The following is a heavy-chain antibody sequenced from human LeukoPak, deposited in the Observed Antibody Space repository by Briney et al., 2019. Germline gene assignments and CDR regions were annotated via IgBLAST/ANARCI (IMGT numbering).Heavy chain of an antibody. CDR3: ARADSSGYYSGLDY. CDR1: GGSISSGDYY. J-gene: IGHJ4*02. CDR2: IYYSGST. D-gene: IGHD3-22*01. V-gene: IGHV4-31*03. Sequence: PSETLSLTCTVSGGSISSGDYYWSWIRQPPGKGLEWIGYIYYSGSTYYNPSLKSRVTISVDTSKNQFSLKLSSVTAADTAVYYCARADSSGYYSGLDYWGQGTLVTVSS.